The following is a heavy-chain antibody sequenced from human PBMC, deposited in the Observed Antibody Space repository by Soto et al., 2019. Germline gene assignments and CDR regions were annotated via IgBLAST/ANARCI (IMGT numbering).Heavy chain of an antibody. CDR2: ISVSGANT. J-gene: IGHJ4*02. V-gene: IGHV3-23*01. CDR3: ADGGEWAFNFVY. D-gene: IGHD3-10*01. Sequence: GGSLRLSCAASGFTFGTYAMSWVRQAPGEGLEWVSGISVSGANTYYADSVKGRFTISRDNSKNTLYLQMNNLRAEDTAVYYCADGGEWAFNFVYWGQGTQVTVSS. CDR1: GFTFGTYA.